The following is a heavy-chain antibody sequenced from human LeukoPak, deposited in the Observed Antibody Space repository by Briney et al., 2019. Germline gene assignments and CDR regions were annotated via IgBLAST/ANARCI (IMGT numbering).Heavy chain of an antibody. CDR3: AKGHAWMTP. Sequence: GGSLRLSCAASGFTFSSSAMSWVRQAPGKGLEWVAYIKQDGSETSYVDSVKGRFTISRDNAKNSLYLQMNSLRAEDTALYYCAKGHAWMTPWGQGTLVTVSS. CDR2: IKQDGSET. J-gene: IGHJ5*02. CDR1: GFTFSSSA. V-gene: IGHV3-7*03. D-gene: IGHD3-16*01.